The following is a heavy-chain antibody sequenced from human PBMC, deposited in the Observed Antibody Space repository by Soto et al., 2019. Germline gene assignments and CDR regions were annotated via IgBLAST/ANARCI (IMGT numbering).Heavy chain of an antibody. Sequence: PSETLSLTCTVSGGSLSSYYWSWIRQPPGKGLEWIGYIYYSGSTNYNPSLKSRVTISVDTSTNQFSLKLSSVTAADTAVYYCARGYGAKNPPDIWGQGMLVTVSS. CDR2: IYYSGST. CDR3: ARGYGAKNPPDI. V-gene: IGHV4-59*12. J-gene: IGHJ4*02. CDR1: GGSLSSYY. D-gene: IGHD4-17*01.